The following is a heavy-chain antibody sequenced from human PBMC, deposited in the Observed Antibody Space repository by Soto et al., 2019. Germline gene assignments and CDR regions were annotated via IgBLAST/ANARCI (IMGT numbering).Heavy chain of an antibody. J-gene: IGHJ3*02. CDR2: ISYDGSNK. D-gene: IGHD2-15*01. CDR3: AKDLRQYCSGGSCYSRSAFDI. Sequence: PGGSLRLSCAASGFTFSSYGIHWVRQAPGKGLEWVAVISYDGSNKYYADSVKGRFTISRDNSKNTLYLQMNSLRAEDTAVYYCAKDLRQYCSGGSCYSRSAFDIWGQGTMVTVSS. CDR1: GFTFSSYG. V-gene: IGHV3-30*18.